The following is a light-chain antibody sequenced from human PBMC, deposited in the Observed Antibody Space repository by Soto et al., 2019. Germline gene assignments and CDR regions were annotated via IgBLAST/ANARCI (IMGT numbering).Light chain of an antibody. J-gene: IGLJ1*01. CDR2: EVS. CDR3: CSYAGSSTWV. V-gene: IGLV2-23*02. CDR1: SSDVGSYNL. Sequence: QPALTQPASVSGSPGQSITISCTGTSSDVGSYNLVSWYQQHPGKAPKLMIYEVSKRPSGVSNRFSGSKSGNTASLTISGLQAEDEADYYCCSYAGSSTWVFGTGTKVTVL.